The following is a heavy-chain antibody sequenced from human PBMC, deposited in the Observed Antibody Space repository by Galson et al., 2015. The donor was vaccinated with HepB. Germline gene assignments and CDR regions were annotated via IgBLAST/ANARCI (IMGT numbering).Heavy chain of an antibody. D-gene: IGHD3-3*01. V-gene: IGHV3-23*01. Sequence: SLRLSCAASGFKFSSYATTWVRQAPGKGLEWVSSISASGDSTYYADSVKGRFFISRDNSKNTPFLHLNNLRVEDTAVYYCTKLTGYYGPSEALDFWGQGTVVTVSS. CDR1: GFKFSSYA. CDR2: ISASGDST. J-gene: IGHJ3*01. CDR3: TKLTGYYGPSEALDF.